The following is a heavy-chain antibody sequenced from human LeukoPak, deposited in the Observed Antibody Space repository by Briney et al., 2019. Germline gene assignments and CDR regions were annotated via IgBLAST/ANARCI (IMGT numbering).Heavy chain of an antibody. V-gene: IGHV1-69*06. Sequence: SVNVSCKASGGTFSSYAISWVRQAPGQGLEWMGGIIPIFGTANYAQKFQGRVTITADKSTSTAYMELSSLRSEDTAVYYCARGCSYGYPLDYWGQGTLVTVSS. CDR1: GGTFSSYA. CDR2: IIPIFGTA. CDR3: ARGCSYGYPLDY. J-gene: IGHJ4*02. D-gene: IGHD5-18*01.